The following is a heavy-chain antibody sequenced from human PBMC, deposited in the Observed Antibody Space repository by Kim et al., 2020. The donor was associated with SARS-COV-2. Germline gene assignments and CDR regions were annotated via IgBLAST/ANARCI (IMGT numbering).Heavy chain of an antibody. CDR2: INHSGST. Sequence: SETLSLTCAVYGGSFSGYYWSWIRQPPGKGLEWIGEINHSGSTNYNPSLKSRVTISVDTSKNQFSLKLSSVTAADTAVYYCARVPRPIRRYCSSTSCPRETWFEPWGQGTLVTVSS. V-gene: IGHV4-34*01. D-gene: IGHD2-2*01. CDR3: ARVPRPIRRYCSSTSCPRETWFEP. J-gene: IGHJ5*02. CDR1: GGSFSGYY.